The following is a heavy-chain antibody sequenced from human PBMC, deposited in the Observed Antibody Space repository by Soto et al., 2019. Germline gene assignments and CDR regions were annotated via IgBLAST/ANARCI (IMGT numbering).Heavy chain of an antibody. V-gene: IGHV3-30*18. CDR1: GFTFSSYG. CDR2: ISYDGSNK. J-gene: IGHJ4*02. CDR3: AKDCATSVPN. Sequence: GESLKISCAASGFTFSSYGMHWVRQAPGKGLEWVAVISYDGSNKYYADSVKGRFTISRDNSKNTLYLQMNSLRAEDTAVYYCAKDCATSVPNWGQGTLVTVSS. D-gene: IGHD3-10*01.